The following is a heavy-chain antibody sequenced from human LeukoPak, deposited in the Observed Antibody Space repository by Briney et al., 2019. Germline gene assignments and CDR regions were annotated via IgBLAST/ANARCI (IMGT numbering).Heavy chain of an antibody. CDR2: IYYSGST. Sequence: PSRTLSLTCTVSGGSISSSSYYWGWIRQPPGKGLEWIGSIYYSGSTYYNPSLKSRVTISVDTSKNQFSLKLSSVTAADTAVYYCARRDYDFGRDYWGQGTLVTVSS. D-gene: IGHD3/OR15-3a*01. CDR3: ARRDYDFGRDY. J-gene: IGHJ4*02. CDR1: GGSISSSSYY. V-gene: IGHV4-39*01.